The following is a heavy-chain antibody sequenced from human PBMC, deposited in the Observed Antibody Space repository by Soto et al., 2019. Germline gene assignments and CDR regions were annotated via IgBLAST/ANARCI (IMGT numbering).Heavy chain of an antibody. J-gene: IGHJ4*02. V-gene: IGHV3-9*01. CDR2: ISWNSGGI. CDR3: AKGPGYSYGVRYYFDY. CDR1: GFTFDDYA. D-gene: IGHD5-18*01. Sequence: EVQLVESGGGLVQPGRSLRLSCAASGFTFDDYAMHWVRQAPGKGLEWVSGISWNSGGIGYADSVKGRFTISRDNAKNSRYLQMYSLRAEDTALYYCAKGPGYSYGVRYYFDYWGQGYLVTVSS.